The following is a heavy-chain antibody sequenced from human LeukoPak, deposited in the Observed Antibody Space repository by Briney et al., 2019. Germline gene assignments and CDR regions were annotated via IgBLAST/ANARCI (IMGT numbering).Heavy chain of an antibody. CDR3: ARVLRYCSGGNCYSGGLGYMDV. Sequence: GGSLRLSCAASGFTFSSYSMNWVRQAPGKGLEWVSYISSSSSTIYYADSVEGRFTISRDNAKNSLSLQMNSLRAEDTAVYYCARVLRYCSGGNCYSGGLGYMDVWGKGTTVTISS. D-gene: IGHD2-15*01. V-gene: IGHV3-48*01. J-gene: IGHJ6*03. CDR1: GFTFSSYS. CDR2: ISSSSSTI.